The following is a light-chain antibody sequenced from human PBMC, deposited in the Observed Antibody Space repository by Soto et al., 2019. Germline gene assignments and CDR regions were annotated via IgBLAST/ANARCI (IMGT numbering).Light chain of an antibody. J-gene: IGKJ2*01. Sequence: IVLTQSPDTLSLSPGERATLYCRASRSVSSSYLAWYQHKAGQAPRLLISGASNRATDIPDRFSGSESGMDCTLTISRLEPEDFAVYYCQHYGSSPPYTFGQGTKLEIK. CDR3: QHYGSSPPYT. CDR2: GAS. CDR1: RSVSSSY. V-gene: IGKV3-20*01.